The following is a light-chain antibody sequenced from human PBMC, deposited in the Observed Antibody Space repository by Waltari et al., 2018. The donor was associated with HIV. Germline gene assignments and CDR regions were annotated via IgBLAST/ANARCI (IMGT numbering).Light chain of an antibody. V-gene: IGLV2-11*01. CDR2: DVS. J-gene: IGLJ1*01. Sequence: QSALTQPRSVSGSPGQSVTISCTGTSSDVGGYNYVSWYQQHPGKAPKLVIYDVSKRPSGVPDRFSGSKSANTASLTISGLQAEDEADHYCCSYAGSYTYVFGTGTKVTVL. CDR3: CSYAGSYTYV. CDR1: SSDVGGYNY.